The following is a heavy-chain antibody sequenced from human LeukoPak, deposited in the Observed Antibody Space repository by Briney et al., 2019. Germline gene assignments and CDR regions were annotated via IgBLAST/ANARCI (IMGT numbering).Heavy chain of an antibody. Sequence: SQTLSLTFAISVDSVSINGVAWNWLRQSPSRGLEWLGRTYYGSKWNNDYALSVKSRITINPNTSKNQFSLQLNSVTPEDTAVYYCTRGRNSAFDYWGQGTLVTVSS. CDR3: TRGRNSAFDY. V-gene: IGHV6-1*01. CDR1: VDSVSINGVA. J-gene: IGHJ4*02. CDR2: TYYGSKWNN. D-gene: IGHD1-14*01.